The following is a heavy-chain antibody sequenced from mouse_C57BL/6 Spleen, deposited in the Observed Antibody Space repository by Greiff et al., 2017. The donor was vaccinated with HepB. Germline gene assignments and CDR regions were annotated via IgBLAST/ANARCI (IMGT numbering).Heavy chain of an antibody. J-gene: IGHJ4*01. CDR1: GYTFTSYW. V-gene: IGHV1-64*01. D-gene: IGHD1-1*01. CDR2: IHPNSGST. CDR3: ARYYYGSRGYAMDY. Sequence: VQLQQPGAELVKPGASVKLSCKASGYTFTSYWMHWVKQRPGQGLEWIGMIHPNSGSTNYNEKFKSKATLTVDKSSSTAYMQLSSLTSEASAVYYCARYYYGSRGYAMDYWGQGTSVTVSS.